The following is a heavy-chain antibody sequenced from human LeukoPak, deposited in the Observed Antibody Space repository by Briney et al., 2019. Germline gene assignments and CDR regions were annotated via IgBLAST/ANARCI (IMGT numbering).Heavy chain of an antibody. J-gene: IGHJ4*02. Sequence: AGGSLRLSCAASGFTVSSNYMSWVRQAPGKGLEWVSVIYSGGSTYYADSVKGRFTISRDNSKNTLYLQMNSLRAEDTAVYYCARFRYSSSWYTRTDWGQGTLATVSS. V-gene: IGHV3-66*01. CDR1: GFTVSSNY. CDR2: IYSGGST. CDR3: ARFRYSSSWYTRTD. D-gene: IGHD6-13*01.